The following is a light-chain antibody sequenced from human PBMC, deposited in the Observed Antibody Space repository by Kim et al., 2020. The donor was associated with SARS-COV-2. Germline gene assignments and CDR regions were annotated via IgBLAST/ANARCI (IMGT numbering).Light chain of an antibody. CDR3: QRSYSTPPYS. J-gene: IGKJ2*03. V-gene: IGKV1-39*01. CDR2: AAS. CDR1: QSVNTY. Sequence: DIQMTQSPSSLSASVGDRVTITCRASQSVNTYLNWYQQKPGKAPKLLIYAASTLHSGVPSRFSGGGSGTYFTLTINSLQPEDFATYYCQRSYSTPPYSFGQGTKLEI.